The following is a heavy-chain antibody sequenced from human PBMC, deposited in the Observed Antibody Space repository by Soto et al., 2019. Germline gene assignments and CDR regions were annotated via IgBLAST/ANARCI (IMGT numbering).Heavy chain of an antibody. Sequence: GGSLRLSCAASGFTFSSYAMHWVRQAPGKGLEWVAVISYDGSNKYYADSVKGRFTISRDNSKNTLYLQMNSLRAEDTAVYYCARDGPKTGSYYYYGMDVWGQGTTVTVSS. CDR3: ARDGPKTGSYYYYGMDV. CDR2: ISYDGSNK. V-gene: IGHV3-30-3*01. D-gene: IGHD1-1*01. J-gene: IGHJ6*02. CDR1: GFTFSSYA.